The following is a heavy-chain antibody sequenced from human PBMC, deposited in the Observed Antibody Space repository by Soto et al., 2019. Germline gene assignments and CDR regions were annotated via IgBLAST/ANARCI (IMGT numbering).Heavy chain of an antibody. D-gene: IGHD6-19*01. CDR1: GDSISPCY. J-gene: IGHJ4*02. CDR2: IHPSGKS. V-gene: IGHV4-59*01. CDR3: AGVGGSGWNLDS. Sequence: LEPLSLTRGVPGDSISPCYRTWIRHTPRKGLECIGCIHPSGKSYYSPSLRGRVTMSVDTSKNQFSLKLNSMTAADTAIYYCAGVGGSGWNLDSWGRGIWVAVSA.